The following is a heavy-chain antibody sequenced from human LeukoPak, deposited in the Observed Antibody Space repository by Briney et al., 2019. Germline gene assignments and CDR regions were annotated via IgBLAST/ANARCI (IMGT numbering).Heavy chain of an antibody. CDR2: IYYSGNT. CDR3: AREVHYYSYYMDV. J-gene: IGHJ6*03. CDR1: GGSFSTYY. Sequence: SETLSLTCTVSGGSFSTYYWSWIRQPPGKGLEWIGYIYYSGNTNYNPSLKSRVTISVDTSKNQFSLKLNSVTAADTAVYYCAREVHYYSYYMDVWGKGTTVTASS. V-gene: IGHV4-59*01.